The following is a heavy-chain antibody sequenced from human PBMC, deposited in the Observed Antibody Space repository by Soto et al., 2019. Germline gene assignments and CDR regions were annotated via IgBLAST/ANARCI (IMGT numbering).Heavy chain of an antibody. V-gene: IGHV5-10-1*01. CDR1: GYSFTSYW. CDR3: ARHGHGAVVDYYYYGMDV. CDR2: IDPSDSYT. Sequence: GGSLRLSCKGSGYSFTSYWISWVRQMPGKGLEWMGRIDPSDSYTNYSPSFQGHVTISADKSISTAYLQWSSLKASDTAMYYCARHGHGAVVDYYYYGMDVWGQGTTVTVSS. D-gene: IGHD6-19*01. J-gene: IGHJ6*02.